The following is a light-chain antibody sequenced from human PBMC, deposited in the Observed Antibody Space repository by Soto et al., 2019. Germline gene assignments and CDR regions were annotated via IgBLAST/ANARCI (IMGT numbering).Light chain of an antibody. V-gene: IGKV2-30*01. CDR2: KVS. CDR1: ESLVYTDGNIY. J-gene: IGKJ4*01. Sequence: VTMTQSPLSLVVTLGQPAAISCRSSESLVYTDGNIYLNWFHQRPGQSPSRLIYKVSNRDSGVPDRFSGSGSDTDFTLRISRVEAEDVGVYYCLRSTLPLTFGGGTKVEIK. CDR3: LRSTLPLT.